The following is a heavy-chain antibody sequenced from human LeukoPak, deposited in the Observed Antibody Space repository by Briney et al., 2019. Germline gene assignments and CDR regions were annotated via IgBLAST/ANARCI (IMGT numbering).Heavy chain of an antibody. CDR3: ARLGYCSGDSCYSSSWFDP. CDR2: ISNSGST. D-gene: IGHD2-15*01. V-gene: IGHV4-59*08. J-gene: IGHJ5*02. Sequence: SETLSLTCTVSGGSVSSHYWTWVRQPPGKGLEWIGYISNSGSTNYNSSLKGRVTISVDASKNQFSLKLYSVTAADTAVYYCARLGYCSGDSCYSSSWFDPWGQGTLVTVSS. CDR1: GGSVSSHY.